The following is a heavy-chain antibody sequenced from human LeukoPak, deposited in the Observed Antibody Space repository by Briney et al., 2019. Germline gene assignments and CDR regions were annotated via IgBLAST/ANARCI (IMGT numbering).Heavy chain of an antibody. D-gene: IGHD3-10*01. J-gene: IGHJ5*02. CDR2: ISWNSGSI. Sequence: GGSLRLSCAASGFTFDDYAMHWVRQAPGKGLEWVSGISWNSGSIGYADSVKGRFTISRDNAKNSLYLQMNSLRAEDTALYYCAKVSFVLLRFGELSSWGQGTLVTVSS. CDR3: AKVSFVLLRFGELSS. V-gene: IGHV3-9*01. CDR1: GFTFDDYA.